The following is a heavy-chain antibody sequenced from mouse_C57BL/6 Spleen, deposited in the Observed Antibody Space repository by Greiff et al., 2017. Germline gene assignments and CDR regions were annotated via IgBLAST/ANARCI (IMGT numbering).Heavy chain of an antibody. CDR3: TRKGTTVVEMCPDV. J-gene: IGHJ1*03. Sequence: QVQLQQSGAELVRPGASVTLSCKASGYTFTDYEMHWVKQTPVHGLEWIGAIDPETGGTAYNQKFKGKAILTADKSSSTAYMELRSLTSEDSAVYYCTRKGTTVVEMCPDVWGTGTTVTVSS. V-gene: IGHV1-15*01. D-gene: IGHD1-1*01. CDR2: IDPETGGT. CDR1: GYTFTDYE.